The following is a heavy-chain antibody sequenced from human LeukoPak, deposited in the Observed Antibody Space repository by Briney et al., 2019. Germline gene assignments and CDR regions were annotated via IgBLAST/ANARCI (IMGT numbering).Heavy chain of an antibody. D-gene: IGHD1-20*01. CDR3: ARAGWIITSGIDY. CDR1: GYSISRGYY. V-gene: IGHV4-38-2*01. CDR2: IYHTGST. Sequence: SETLSLTCGVSGYSISRGYYWAWIRQPPGKGLEWIGTIYHTGSTYYNPSLEGRVTVSVDTSKNEFSLNLNSVTAADTAVYYCARAGWIITSGIDYWGQGGLVTVSS. J-gene: IGHJ4*02.